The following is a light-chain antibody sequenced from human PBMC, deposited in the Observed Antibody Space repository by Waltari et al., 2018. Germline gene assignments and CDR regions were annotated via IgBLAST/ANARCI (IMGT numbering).Light chain of an antibody. Sequence: DIQMTQSPSSLSASVGDTVTITCRASQSITTYLNWYQQKAGKAPELLIFGGSSLQTGVPSRFSGSGSGTDFTLTINSLQPEDFATYYCQQTYSTPPWTFGQGTNMEI. V-gene: IGKV1-39*01. CDR2: GGS. J-gene: IGKJ1*01. CDR1: QSITTY. CDR3: QQTYSTPPWT.